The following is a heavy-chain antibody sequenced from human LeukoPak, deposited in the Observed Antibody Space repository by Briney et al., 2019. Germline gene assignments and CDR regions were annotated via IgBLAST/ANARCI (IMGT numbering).Heavy chain of an antibody. CDR1: GHTFTGYY. CDR3: ARARYGSGSYSAH. CDR2: INPNSGGT. V-gene: IGHV1-2*02. Sequence: ASVKVSCKASGHTFTGYYMHWVRQAPGQGLEWMGWINPNSGGTNYAQKFQGRVTMTRDTSISTAYMELSRLRSDDTAVYYCARARYGSGSYSAHWGQGTLVTVSS. J-gene: IGHJ4*02. D-gene: IGHD3-10*01.